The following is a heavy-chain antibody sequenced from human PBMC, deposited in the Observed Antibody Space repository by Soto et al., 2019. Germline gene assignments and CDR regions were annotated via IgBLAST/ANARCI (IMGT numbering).Heavy chain of an antibody. J-gene: IGHJ4*02. V-gene: IGHV3-30*18. CDR1: GFTFSSYV. D-gene: IGHD3-10*01. CDR3: AKGLPYGSGFLPDY. Sequence: GGSLRLSCAASGFTFSSYVMHWVRQAPGNGLEWVAVISYDGSNKYYAGSVKGRVTISRDNSKNTLYLQMNSLSAEDTAVYYCAKGLPYGSGFLPDYWGKGTLVTAPQ. CDR2: ISYDGSNK.